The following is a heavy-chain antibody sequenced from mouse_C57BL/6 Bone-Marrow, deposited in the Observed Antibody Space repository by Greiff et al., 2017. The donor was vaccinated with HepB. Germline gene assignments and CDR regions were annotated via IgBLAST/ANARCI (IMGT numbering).Heavy chain of an antibody. CDR2: IDPETGGT. CDR1: GYTFTDYD. D-gene: IGHD1-1*01. J-gene: IGHJ2*01. CDR3: RRFLFDY. Sequence: VQLQQSGAELVRPGASVTLSCKASGYTFTDYDMHWVKQTPVHGLEWIGAIDPETGGTAYNQTFKGKAILTADKASSTAYMELRSLTSEDSAVYYCRRFLFDYWGQGTTLTVSS. V-gene: IGHV1-15*01.